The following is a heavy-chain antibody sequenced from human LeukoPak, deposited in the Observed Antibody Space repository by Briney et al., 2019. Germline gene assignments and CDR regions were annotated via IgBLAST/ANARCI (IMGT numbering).Heavy chain of an antibody. V-gene: IGHV1-69*05. J-gene: IGHJ4*02. Sequence: SVKVSCKASGGTFSSYAVSWVRQAPGQGLEWMGRIIPMFGTTNYAQGFQSRLTITMDKSTTTAYMELSSLRFEDTAMYYCARGNYYDSSGYFDWGQGTLVTVSS. CDR3: ARGNYYDSSGYFD. CDR1: GGTFSSYA. CDR2: IIPMFGTT. D-gene: IGHD3-22*01.